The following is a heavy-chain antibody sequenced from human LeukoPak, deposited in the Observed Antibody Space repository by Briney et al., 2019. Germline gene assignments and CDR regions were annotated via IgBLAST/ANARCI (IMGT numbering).Heavy chain of an antibody. Sequence: ASVKVSCKASGYSFANYGISWVRQAPGQGLEWMGWISAYNGNTKYAQKVLGRVTMTTDTSTTTAYMELRSLRSDDTAVYYCAKDPPPHSSGWYLPGYYFDYWGQGTLVTVSS. CDR3: AKDPPPHSSGWYLPGYYFDY. CDR2: ISAYNGNT. J-gene: IGHJ4*02. D-gene: IGHD6-19*01. CDR1: GYSFANYG. V-gene: IGHV1-18*01.